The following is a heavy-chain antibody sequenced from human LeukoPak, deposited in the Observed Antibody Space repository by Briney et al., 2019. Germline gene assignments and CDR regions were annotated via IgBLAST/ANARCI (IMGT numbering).Heavy chain of an antibody. D-gene: IGHD1-1*01. Sequence: SETLSLTCTVSGGSISSYYWSWIRQPPGKGLVWLGYIFYSGSTNYNPSLKSRVTISVDTSNTQSSLRLSSVTAADTAVYYCARVHLERHYYYYGRDVWGQGTTVTVSS. CDR3: ARVHLERHYYYYGRDV. J-gene: IGHJ6*02. CDR1: GGSISSYY. V-gene: IGHV4-59*08. CDR2: IFYSGST.